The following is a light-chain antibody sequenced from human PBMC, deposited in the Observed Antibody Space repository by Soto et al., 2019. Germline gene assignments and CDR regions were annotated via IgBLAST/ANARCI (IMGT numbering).Light chain of an antibody. V-gene: IGLV1-44*01. CDR1: TSNIGSNR. CDR3: ASWDDGLNGLV. J-gene: IGLJ2*01. CDR2: RTN. Sequence: QSVLTQPLSASGTPGQRVTISCSGVTSNIGSNRVSWYQHLPGTAPKLLIFRTNQRPSGVPDRFSGSKSGTSASLAISGLQSEDEAAYYCASWDDGLNGLVFGGGTKVTVL.